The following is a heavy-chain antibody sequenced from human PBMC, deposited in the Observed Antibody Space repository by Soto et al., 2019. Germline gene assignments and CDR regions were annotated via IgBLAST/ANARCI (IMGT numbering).Heavy chain of an antibody. J-gene: IGHJ6*03. Sequence: VQLVQSGAEVKKPGASVKVSCKSSGDSFNDYYLHWVRQAPGQGLEWMGWINPNSGVTKYAQKFQGWVTMTRDTSIXTXXXXXXXXXXXXXXXXXXXXXXXXXXXXXXXYYFYMDVWGKGTTVTVSS. CDR1: GDSFNDYY. CDR3: XXXXXXXXXXXXXYYFYMDV. CDR2: INPNSGVT. V-gene: IGHV1-2*04.